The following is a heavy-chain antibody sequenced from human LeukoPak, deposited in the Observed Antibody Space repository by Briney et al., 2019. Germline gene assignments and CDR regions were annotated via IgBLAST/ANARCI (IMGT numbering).Heavy chain of an antibody. V-gene: IGHV3-23*01. J-gene: IGHJ5*02. D-gene: IGHD4-17*01. CDR1: GFTFSIYA. CDR3: AKESTVTPGSVNWFDP. Sequence: GGSLRLSCAASGFTFSIYAMSWVRQAPGKGLEWVSTISGSGDNTYYAESVKGRFTISRDNSKNRLYLKMNSLRAEDTAVYYCAKESTVTPGSVNWFDPWGQGTLVTVSS. CDR2: ISGSGDNT.